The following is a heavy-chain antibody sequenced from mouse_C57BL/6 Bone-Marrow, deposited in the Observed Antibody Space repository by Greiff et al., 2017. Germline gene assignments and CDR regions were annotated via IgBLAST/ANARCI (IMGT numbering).Heavy chain of an antibody. CDR3: ARDDGYYVWYFDV. Sequence: VQLQQPGAELVKPGASVKLSCKASGYTFTSYWMHWVKQRPGQGLEWIGMIHPNSGSTNYNEKFKSKATLTVDKSSSTAYMQLSSLTSEDSAVYYCARDDGYYVWYFDVGGTGTTVTVSS. D-gene: IGHD2-3*01. CDR1: GYTFTSYW. J-gene: IGHJ1*03. V-gene: IGHV1-64*01. CDR2: IHPNSGST.